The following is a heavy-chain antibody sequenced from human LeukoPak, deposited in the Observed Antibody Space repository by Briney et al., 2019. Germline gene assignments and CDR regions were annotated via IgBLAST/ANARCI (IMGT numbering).Heavy chain of an antibody. CDR3: AREIGMVRGVPEQT. J-gene: IGHJ5*02. CDR2: IKQDGSEK. V-gene: IGHV3-7*01. Sequence: GGSLRLSCAASGFTFSSYWMSWVRQAPGKGLEWVANIKQDGSEKYYVDSVKGRFTISRDNAKNSLYLQMNSLRAEDTAVYYCAREIGMVRGVPEQTWGQGTLVTVSS. D-gene: IGHD3-10*01. CDR1: GFTFSSYW.